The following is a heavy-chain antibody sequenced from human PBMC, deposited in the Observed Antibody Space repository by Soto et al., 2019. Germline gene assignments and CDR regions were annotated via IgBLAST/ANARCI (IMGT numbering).Heavy chain of an antibody. J-gene: IGHJ4*02. CDR1: GFTFSSYA. Sequence: PGGSLRLSCAASGFTFSSYAMHWVRQAPGKGLEWVAVISYDGSNKYYADSVKGRFTISRDNSKNTLYLQMNSLRSEDTAVYYCARAVSSWNYFDYWGQGTLVTVSS. D-gene: IGHD6-13*01. V-gene: IGHV3-30-3*01. CDR3: ARAVSSWNYFDY. CDR2: ISYDGSNK.